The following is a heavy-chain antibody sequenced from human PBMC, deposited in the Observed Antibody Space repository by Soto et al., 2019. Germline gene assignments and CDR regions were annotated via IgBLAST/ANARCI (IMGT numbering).Heavy chain of an antibody. J-gene: IGHJ3*02. CDR1: RFTFSSYG. V-gene: IGHV3-30*18. D-gene: IGHD4-17*01. CDR2: ISFDGSKK. CDR3: EKDLNVYGDYGGAFDM. Sequence: QVQLVESGGGVVQPGRSLRLSCAASRFTFSSYGMHWVRPAPAKGLEWVAVISFDGSKKYYADSVKGRFTISIDNSQNTLYLQMNSRRADDTAVYSCEKDLNVYGDYGGAFDMWGRGAIVTVSS.